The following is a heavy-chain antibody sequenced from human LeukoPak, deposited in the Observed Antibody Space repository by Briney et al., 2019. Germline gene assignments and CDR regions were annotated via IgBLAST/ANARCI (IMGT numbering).Heavy chain of an antibody. Sequence: SETLSLTRAVYGGSFSGYYWSWIRQPPGKGLQWIGEINHSGSTNYNPSLKSRVTISVDTSKNQFSLKLSSVTAADTAVYYCARGGDIVVVPAAPRGYNWFDPWGQGTLVTVSS. D-gene: IGHD2-2*01. V-gene: IGHV4-34*01. J-gene: IGHJ5*02. CDR1: GGSFSGYY. CDR2: INHSGST. CDR3: ARGGDIVVVPAAPRGYNWFDP.